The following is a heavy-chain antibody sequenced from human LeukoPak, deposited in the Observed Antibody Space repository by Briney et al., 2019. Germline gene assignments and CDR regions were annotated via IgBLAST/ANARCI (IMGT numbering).Heavy chain of an antibody. J-gene: IGHJ4*02. CDR1: GFTFSSYA. Sequence: GGSLRLSCAASGFTFSSYAMSWVRQAPGKGLEWVSAISGRGGSTYYADSVKGRFTISRDNSKNTLYLQMNSLRAEDTAVYYCASRYYDSSGTYWGQGTLVTVSS. CDR3: ASRYYDSSGTY. CDR2: ISGRGGST. D-gene: IGHD3-22*01. V-gene: IGHV3-23*01.